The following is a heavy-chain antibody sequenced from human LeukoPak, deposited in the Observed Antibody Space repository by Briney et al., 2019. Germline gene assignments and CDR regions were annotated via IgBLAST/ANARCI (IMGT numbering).Heavy chain of an antibody. J-gene: IGHJ6*04. V-gene: IGHV3-23*01. CDR3: AKTYDILYGMDV. D-gene: IGHD3-9*01. CDR1: GFSFSSYA. CDR2: ISGSGGST. Sequence: GGSLRLSCAASGFSFSSYAMSWVRQAPGKGLEWVSAISGSGGSTYYADSVKGRFTISRDNSKNTLYLQMNSLRAEDTAVYYCAKTYDILYGMDVWGKGTTVTVSS.